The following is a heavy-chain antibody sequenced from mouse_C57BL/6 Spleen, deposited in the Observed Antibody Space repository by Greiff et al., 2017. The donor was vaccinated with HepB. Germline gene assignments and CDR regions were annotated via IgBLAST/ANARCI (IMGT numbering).Heavy chain of an antibody. Sequence: VQLQQSGPELVKPGASVKMSCKASGYTFTDYNMHWVKQSHGKSLEWIGYINPNNGGTSYNQKFKGKATLTVNKSSSTAYMELRSLTSEDSAVYYCARSNYYGSSPWFAYWGQGTLVTVSA. CDR1: GYTFTDYN. V-gene: IGHV1-22*01. CDR2: INPNNGGT. CDR3: ARSNYYGSSPWFAY. J-gene: IGHJ3*01. D-gene: IGHD1-1*01.